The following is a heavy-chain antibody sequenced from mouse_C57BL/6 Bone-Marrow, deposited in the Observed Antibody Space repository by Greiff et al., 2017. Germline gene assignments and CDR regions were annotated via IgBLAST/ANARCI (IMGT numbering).Heavy chain of an antibody. CDR1: GFTFSDYG. CDR2: ISNLAYSI. V-gene: IGHV5-15*04. CDR3: ARPSYYGTYFDV. D-gene: IGHD1-1*01. Sequence: EVKVEESGGGLVQPGGSLKLSCAASGFTFSDYGMAWVRQAPRKGPEWVAFISNLAYSIYYADTVTGRFTISRENAKNTLYLEMSSLRSEDTAMYYCARPSYYGTYFDVWGTGTTVTVSS. J-gene: IGHJ1*03.